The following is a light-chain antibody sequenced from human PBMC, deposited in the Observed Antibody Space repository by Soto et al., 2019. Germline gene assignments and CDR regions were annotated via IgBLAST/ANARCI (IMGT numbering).Light chain of an antibody. J-gene: IGKJ1*01. CDR1: QTISTW. CDR2: DAS. V-gene: IGKV1-5*01. CDR3: QHYTNTNNPWM. Sequence: IHLTQSPPILSASVGDRVSITCRASQTISTWMAWYQQKPGNAPKLLVYDASTLQSGVASRFSGSGSGTEFTLIISGLQPDDSATYYCQHYTNTNNPWMFGQGTKVDI.